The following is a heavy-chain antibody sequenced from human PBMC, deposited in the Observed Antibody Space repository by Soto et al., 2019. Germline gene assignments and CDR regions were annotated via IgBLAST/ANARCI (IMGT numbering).Heavy chain of an antibody. CDR1: GFTVSSSY. J-gene: IGHJ6*03. V-gene: IGHV3-66*01. Sequence: GALTLSGEGCGFTVSSSYMCWYRQTPRKGLEWVSVIYSGGSTYYADSVKGRFTISRDNSKNTLYLQMNSLRAEDTAVYYCARDGITMADYYYSYMDVWGKGTTVTVSS. CDR2: IYSGGST. D-gene: IGHD3-10*01. CDR3: ARDGITMADYYYSYMDV.